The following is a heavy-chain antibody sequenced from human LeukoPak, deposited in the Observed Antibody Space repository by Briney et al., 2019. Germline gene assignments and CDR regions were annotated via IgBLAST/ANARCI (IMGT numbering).Heavy chain of an antibody. J-gene: IGHJ4*02. CDR3: ARAVTTVAGGLDY. D-gene: IGHD4-23*01. Sequence: ASVKVSCKAAGYTFTSYYMHLVRQAPGQGLEWMGIINPSGGTTGYAQKFQGRVTVTRDTSTSTVYMELSSLRSEDTAVYYCARAVTTVAGGLDYWGQGTLVTVSS. CDR1: GYTFTSYY. V-gene: IGHV1-46*01. CDR2: INPSGGTT.